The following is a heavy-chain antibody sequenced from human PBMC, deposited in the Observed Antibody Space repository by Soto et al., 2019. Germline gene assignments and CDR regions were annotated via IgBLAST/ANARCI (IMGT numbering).Heavy chain of an antibody. CDR1: GGSISSSSYY. J-gene: IGHJ4*02. D-gene: IGHD5-18*01. CDR3: ARVRGYSYGPFDY. CDR2: IYYSGST. Sequence: SETLSLTCTVSGGSISSSSYYWGWIRQPPGKGLEWIASIYYSGSTIYNPPLKSRVTISVDTSKNRFSLELRSVTAADTAVFYCARVRGYSYGPFDYWGQGTLVTVSS. V-gene: IGHV4-39*01.